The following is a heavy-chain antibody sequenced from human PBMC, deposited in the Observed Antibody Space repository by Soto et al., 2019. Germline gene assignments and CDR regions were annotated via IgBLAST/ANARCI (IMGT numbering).Heavy chain of an antibody. D-gene: IGHD2-15*01. CDR1: GGSIISIGGC. V-gene: IGHV4-31*03. Sequence: FPTICLRSTVAGGSIISIGGCWIFIHQHPGKNLEWIGYIYYSGSTYYNPSLKSRVTISVDTVKNQFAMKLSSVTAADTDVYYCARELGSRSWYFDYWGQGTLVTVSS. J-gene: IGHJ4*02. CDR2: IYYSGST. CDR3: ARELGSRSWYFDY.